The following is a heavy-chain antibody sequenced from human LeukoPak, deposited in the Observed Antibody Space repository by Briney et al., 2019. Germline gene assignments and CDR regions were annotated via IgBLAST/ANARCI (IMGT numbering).Heavy chain of an antibody. CDR2: IYSGGST. Sequence: GGSLRLSCAASGFTVSSNYMSWVRQAPGKGLEWVSVIYSGGSTYYADSVKGRFTISRDNSKNTLYLQMNSLRAEDTAVYYCAGEARYYDSSGYYYPDYWGQGTLVTVSS. V-gene: IGHV3-53*01. J-gene: IGHJ4*02. D-gene: IGHD3-22*01. CDR3: AGEARYYDSSGYYYPDY. CDR1: GFTVSSNY.